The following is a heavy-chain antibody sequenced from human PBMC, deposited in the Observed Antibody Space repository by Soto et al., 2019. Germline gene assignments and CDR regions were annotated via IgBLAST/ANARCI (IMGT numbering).Heavy chain of an antibody. CDR3: ARLIHCKTTSCYFDY. D-gene: IGHD2-2*01. V-gene: IGHV4-39*01. J-gene: IGHJ4*02. CDR1: GGSISSSSYY. Sequence: QLQLQESGPGLVKPSETLSLTCTVSGGSISSSSYYWAWVRQPPGKGLEWIGSVYYSGTTYYNPSLKSRVTISGDTSTTQFSLRLSSVTAADTAVFYCARLIHCKTTSCYFDYWGQGTLVTVSS. CDR2: VYYSGTT.